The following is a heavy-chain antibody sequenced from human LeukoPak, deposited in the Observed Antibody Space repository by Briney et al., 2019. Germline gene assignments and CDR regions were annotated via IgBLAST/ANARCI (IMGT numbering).Heavy chain of an antibody. CDR3: AREATAYDSSGSRDY. V-gene: IGHV3-23*01. CDR1: GFTFSSYA. CDR2: ISGSGGST. Sequence: GGSLRLSCAASGFTFSSYAMSWVRQAPGKGLEWVSAISGSGGSTYYADSVKGRFTISRDNAKNSLYLQMNSLRAEDTAVYYCAREATAYDSSGSRDYWGQGTLVTVSS. J-gene: IGHJ4*02. D-gene: IGHD3-22*01.